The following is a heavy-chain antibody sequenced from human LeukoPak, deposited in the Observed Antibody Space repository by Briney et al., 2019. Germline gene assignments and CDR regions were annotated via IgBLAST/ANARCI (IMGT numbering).Heavy chain of an antibody. D-gene: IGHD6-19*01. CDR1: GFDFSNVW. Sequence: GGSLRLSCAASGFDFSNVWMHWVRQVPGKGLVWVSRISAEGSSANYADSVKGRLTISRDNAKNTLYLQMNSLRAEDTAVYYCARPPYSGGWYLMFWGQGTLVTVSS. CDR2: ISAEGSSA. V-gene: IGHV3-74*01. J-gene: IGHJ4*02. CDR3: ARPPYSGGWYLMF.